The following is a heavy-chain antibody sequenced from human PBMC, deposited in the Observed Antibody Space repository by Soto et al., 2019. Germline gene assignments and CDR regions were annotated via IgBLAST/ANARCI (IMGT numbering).Heavy chain of an antibody. CDR3: ARGQPSHIVVVTAVYGMDV. Sequence: QVQLVQSGAEVKKPGASVKVSCKASGYTFTSYDINWVRQATGQGLEWMGWMNPNSGNTGYAQKFQGRVTMTRNNSISTAYMELRSLRSEDTAVYYCARGQPSHIVVVTAVYGMDVWGQGTTVTVSS. CDR2: MNPNSGNT. J-gene: IGHJ6*02. V-gene: IGHV1-8*01. CDR1: GYTFTSYD. D-gene: IGHD2-21*02.